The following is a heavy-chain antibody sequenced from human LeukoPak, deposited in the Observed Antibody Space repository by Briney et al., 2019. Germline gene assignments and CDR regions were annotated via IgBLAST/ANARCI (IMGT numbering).Heavy chain of an antibody. J-gene: IGHJ4*02. CDR2: IYYSGST. Sequence: PSETLSLTCTVPGGSISSSSYYWGWIRQPPGKGLEWIGSIYYSGSTYYNPSLKSRVTISVDTSKNQFSLKLSSVTAADTAVYYCARPSNYGGNSGDFDYWGQGTLVTVSS. D-gene: IGHD4-23*01. CDR3: ARPSNYGGNSGDFDY. V-gene: IGHV4-39*01. CDR1: GGSISSSSYY.